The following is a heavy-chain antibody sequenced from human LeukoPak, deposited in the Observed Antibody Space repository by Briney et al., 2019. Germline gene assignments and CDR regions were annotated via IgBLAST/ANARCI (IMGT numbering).Heavy chain of an antibody. D-gene: IGHD5-18*01. Sequence: NPGGSLRLSCAASGFTFSSYSMNWVRQAPGKGLEWVSSISSSSSFLYYAGSVKGRFTISRDNAKNSLYLQVNSPRAEDTAVYYCARGGYSYVYGYFDYWGQGTLVTVSS. V-gene: IGHV3-21*06. CDR1: GFTFSSYS. CDR2: ISSSSSFL. J-gene: IGHJ4*02. CDR3: ARGGYSYVYGYFDY.